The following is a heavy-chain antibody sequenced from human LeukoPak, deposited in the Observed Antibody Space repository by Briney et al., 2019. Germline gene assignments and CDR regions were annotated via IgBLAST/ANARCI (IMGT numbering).Heavy chain of an antibody. Sequence: ASVKVSCKASGGTFSSYTISWVRQAPGQGLEWMGRIIPILGIANYAQKFQGRVTITADKSTSAAYMELSSLRSEDTAVYYCARALFSGGSSMLVNWFDPWGQGTLVTVSS. J-gene: IGHJ5*02. CDR1: GGTFSSYT. V-gene: IGHV1-69*02. D-gene: IGHD2-15*01. CDR3: ARALFSGGSSMLVNWFDP. CDR2: IIPILGIA.